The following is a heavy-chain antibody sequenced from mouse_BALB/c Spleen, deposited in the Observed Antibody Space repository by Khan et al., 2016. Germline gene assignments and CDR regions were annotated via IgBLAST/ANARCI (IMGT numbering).Heavy chain of an antibody. V-gene: IGHV5-6-3*01. CDR3: ARVRQAVDY. CDR2: INSNGGST. J-gene: IGHJ4*01. D-gene: IGHD2-14*01. Sequence: EVELVESGGGLVQPGGSLKLSCAASGFTFSTYAMSWVRQTPDKRLELVATINSNGGSTYYPDNVKGRFTISRDNAKNTLYLQMRSLKSEDTAMYYCARVRQAVDYWGQGTSVTVSS. CDR1: GFTFSTYA.